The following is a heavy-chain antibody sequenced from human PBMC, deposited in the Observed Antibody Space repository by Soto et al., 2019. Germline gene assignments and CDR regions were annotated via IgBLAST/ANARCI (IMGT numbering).Heavy chain of an antibody. D-gene: IGHD3-22*01. J-gene: IGHJ4*02. Sequence: EVQLLESGGGLVQPGGSLRLSCAASGFTFSSYAMSWVRQAPGKGLEWVSAISGSGGSTYYADSVKGRFTISRDNSNNTLYLQMNSLRAEDTAVYYCAIGGNYYDSSKILDYWGQGTLVTVSS. CDR3: AIGGNYYDSSKILDY. CDR1: GFTFSSYA. V-gene: IGHV3-23*01. CDR2: ISGSGGST.